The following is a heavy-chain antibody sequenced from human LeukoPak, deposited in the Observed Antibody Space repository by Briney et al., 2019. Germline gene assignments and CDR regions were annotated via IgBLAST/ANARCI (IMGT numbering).Heavy chain of an antibody. CDR3: AKVRRATGGNYFDY. CDR1: GFTFSSYA. Sequence: GGSLRLSCAASGFTFSSYAMSWVRQAPGKGLEWVSAISGSGGSTYYADSVEGRFTISRDNSKNTLYLQMNSLRAEDTAVYYCAKVRRATGGNYFDYWGQGTLVTVSS. CDR2: ISGSGGST. D-gene: IGHD7-27*01. J-gene: IGHJ4*02. V-gene: IGHV3-23*01.